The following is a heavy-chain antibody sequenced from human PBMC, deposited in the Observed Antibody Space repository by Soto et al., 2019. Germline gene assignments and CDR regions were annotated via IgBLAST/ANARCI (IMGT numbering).Heavy chain of an antibody. V-gene: IGHV4-31*03. Sequence: PSETLSLTCTVSGGSISSGGYYWSWIRQHPGKGLEWIGYIYYSGSTYYNPSLKSRVTISVDTSKNQFSLKLSSVTAADTAVYYCARDLRCSSTSCYNWFDPWGQGTLVTVSS. CDR1: GGSISSGGYY. J-gene: IGHJ5*02. CDR2: IYYSGST. D-gene: IGHD2-2*01. CDR3: ARDLRCSSTSCYNWFDP.